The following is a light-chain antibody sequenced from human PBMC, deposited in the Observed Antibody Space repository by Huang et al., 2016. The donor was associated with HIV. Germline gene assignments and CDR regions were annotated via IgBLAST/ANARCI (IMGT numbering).Light chain of an antibody. CDR3: QQYNNWRGT. CDR2: GAS. V-gene: IGKV3-15*01. J-gene: IGKJ1*01. CDR1: QSVSGN. Sequence: EIVMTQSPATLSVSPGERATLSCRASQSVSGNLAWYQQKPGQAPRLLIDGASTRATGIPARFSGSGSGTEFTLTISSLQSEDFAVYYCQQYNNWRGTFGQGTKVEIK.